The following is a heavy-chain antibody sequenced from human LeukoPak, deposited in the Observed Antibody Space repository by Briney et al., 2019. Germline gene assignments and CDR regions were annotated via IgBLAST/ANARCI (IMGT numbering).Heavy chain of an antibody. CDR3: ASHSSGWYYFDY. Sequence: PGGSLRLSCAASGFTFSSYGMSWVRQAPGKGLEWVSAITATSSSTHDADSVQGRFTISRDNSKNTLYLQMNSLRAEDTAVYYCASHSSGWYYFDYWGQGTLVTVSS. CDR2: ITATSSST. CDR1: GFTFSSYG. J-gene: IGHJ4*02. D-gene: IGHD6-19*01. V-gene: IGHV3-23*01.